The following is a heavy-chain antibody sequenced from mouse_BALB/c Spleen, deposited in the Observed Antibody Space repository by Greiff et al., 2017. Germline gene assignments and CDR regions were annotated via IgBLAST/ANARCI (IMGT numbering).Heavy chain of an antibody. V-gene: IGHV1S81*02. CDR2: INPSNGRT. Sequence: QVQLQQPGAELVKPGASVKLSCKASGYTFTSYWMHWVKQRPGQGLEWIGEINPSNGRTNYNEKFKSKATLTVDKSSSTAYMQLSSLTSEDSAVYYCAATARATYAMDYWGQGTSVTVSS. J-gene: IGHJ4*01. CDR1: GYTFTSYW. D-gene: IGHD3-2*01. CDR3: AATARATYAMDY.